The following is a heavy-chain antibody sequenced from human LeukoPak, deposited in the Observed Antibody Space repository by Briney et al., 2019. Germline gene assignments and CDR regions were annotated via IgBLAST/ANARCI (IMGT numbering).Heavy chain of an antibody. D-gene: IGHD2-21*02. Sequence: SETLSLTCTVSGGSISSYYWSWIRQPPGKGLEWIWYIYYTGSTNYNPSLKSRVTISVDTSKNQFSLKLSSVTAADTAVYYCARDPLGCGGDCPPDYWGQGTLVTVSS. CDR1: GGSISSYY. J-gene: IGHJ4*02. CDR2: IYYTGST. V-gene: IGHV4-59*01. CDR3: ARDPLGCGGDCPPDY.